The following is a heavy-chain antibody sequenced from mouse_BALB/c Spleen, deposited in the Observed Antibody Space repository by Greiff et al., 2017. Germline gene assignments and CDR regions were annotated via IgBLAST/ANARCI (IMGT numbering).Heavy chain of an antibody. CDR2: IYPGSGST. V-gene: IGHV1-81*01. J-gene: IGHJ3*01. CDR3: ARSLDYDWFAY. CDR1: GYTFTDYV. D-gene: IGHD2-4*01. Sequence: QVQLQQSGPELVKPGASVKMSCKASGYTFTDYVISWVKQRTGQGLEWIGEIYPGSGSTYYNEKFKGKATLTADKSSNTAYMQLSSLTSEDSAVYFCARSLDYDWFAYWGQGTLVTVSA.